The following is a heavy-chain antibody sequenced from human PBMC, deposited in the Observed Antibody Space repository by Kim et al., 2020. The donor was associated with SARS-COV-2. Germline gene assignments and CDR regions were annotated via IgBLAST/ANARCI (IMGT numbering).Heavy chain of an antibody. CDR1: GGSISSSSYY. CDR3: ASVSGCLGGWFDP. CDR2: IYYSGST. Sequence: SETLSLTCTVSGGSISSSSYYWGWIRQPPGKGLEWIGSIYYSGSTYSNPSPKSRATIPVNTSKNQFSLKLSSVTAAAPAVYYCASVSGCLGGWFDPWGQG. D-gene: IGHD3-16*01. J-gene: IGHJ5*02. V-gene: IGHV4-39*07.